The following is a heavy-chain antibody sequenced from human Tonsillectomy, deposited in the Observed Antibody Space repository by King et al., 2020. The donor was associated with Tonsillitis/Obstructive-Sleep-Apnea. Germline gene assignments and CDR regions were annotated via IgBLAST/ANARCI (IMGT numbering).Heavy chain of an antibody. CDR1: GFTFSSYE. V-gene: IGHV3-48*03. CDR3: ARRPGYCSSTSCLRRGYFDY. CDR2: ISSSGSTI. J-gene: IGHJ4*02. D-gene: IGHD2-2*01. Sequence: QLVQSGGGLVQPGGSLRLSCAASGFTFSSYEMNWVRQAPGKGLEWVSYISSSGSTIYYADSVKGRFTISRDNAKNSLYLQMNSLRAEDTAVYYCARRPGYCSSTSCLRRGYFDYWGQGTLVTVSS.